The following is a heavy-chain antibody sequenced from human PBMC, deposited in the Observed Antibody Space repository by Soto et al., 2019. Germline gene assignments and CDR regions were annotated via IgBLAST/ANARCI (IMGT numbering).Heavy chain of an antibody. J-gene: IGHJ3*02. CDR2: ISDGGDLT. V-gene: IGHV3-23*01. CDR1: GFAFTGHP. Sequence: PGGSLRLSCAASGFAFTGHPMSWVRQAPEKGLEWVAGISDGGDLTYNADSVKGRFTISRDNSRNTLYLQMNSLRAEDTAVYYCARRVISSSRAFDIWGQGTMVTVSS. CDR3: ARRVISSSRAFDI. D-gene: IGHD6-6*01.